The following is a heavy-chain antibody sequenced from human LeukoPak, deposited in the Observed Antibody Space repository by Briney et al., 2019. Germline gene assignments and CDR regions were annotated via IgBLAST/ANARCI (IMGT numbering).Heavy chain of an antibody. D-gene: IGHD5-18*01. CDR3: ARRGGRQLWLY. CDR1: GGSISSYY. CDR2: IYYSGST. Sequence: PSETLSLTCTVSGGSISSYYWSWIRQPPGKGLGWIGYIYYSGSTNYNPSLKSRVTISVDTSKNQFSLKLSSVTAADTAVYYCARRGGRQLWLYWGQGTLVTVSS. V-gene: IGHV4-59*12. J-gene: IGHJ4*02.